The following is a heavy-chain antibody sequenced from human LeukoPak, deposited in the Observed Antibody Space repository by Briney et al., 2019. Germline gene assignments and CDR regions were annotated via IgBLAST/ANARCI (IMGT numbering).Heavy chain of an antibody. D-gene: IGHD4-17*01. Sequence: GGSLRLSCAASGFTFSAYYMSWIRQAPGKGLEWVSYITSGCLYTNYADSVKGRFTISRDNAKNSLYLQMNSLRAEDTAVYYCARGLYDYGDSLVTSYFDFWGQGALVTVSS. CDR2: ITSGCLYT. V-gene: IGHV3-11*05. CDR1: GFTFSAYY. CDR3: ARGLYDYGDSLVTSYFDF. J-gene: IGHJ4*02.